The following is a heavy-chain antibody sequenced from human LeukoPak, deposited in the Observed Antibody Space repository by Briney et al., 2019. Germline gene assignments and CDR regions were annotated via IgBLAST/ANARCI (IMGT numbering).Heavy chain of an antibody. D-gene: IGHD1-1*01. V-gene: IGHV3-33*01. CDR2: IWFDGSNK. J-gene: IGHJ5*02. CDR3: ARGPLNPGNDVLWFDP. CDR1: GFTFSTYG. Sequence: GGSLRLSCAASGFTFSTYGMHWVRQAPGKGLEWVTFIWFDGSNKYYADFVKGRFTISRDNSKNTLYLQMDNLRAEDTAVYYCARGPLNPGNDVLWFDPWGQGSLVTVSS.